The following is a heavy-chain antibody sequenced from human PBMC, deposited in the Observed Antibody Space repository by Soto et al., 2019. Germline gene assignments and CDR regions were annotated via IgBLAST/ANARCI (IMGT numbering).Heavy chain of an antibody. CDR2: IYYSGST. CDR3: ARADGDYDY. J-gene: IGHJ4*02. Sequence: ETLSLTCTVSGGSISSYYWSWIRQPPGKGLEWIGYIYYSGSTNYNPSLKSRVTISVDTSKNQFSLKLSSVTAADTAVYYCARADGDYDYWGQGTLVTAPQ. D-gene: IGHD4-17*01. CDR1: GGSISSYY. V-gene: IGHV4-59*01.